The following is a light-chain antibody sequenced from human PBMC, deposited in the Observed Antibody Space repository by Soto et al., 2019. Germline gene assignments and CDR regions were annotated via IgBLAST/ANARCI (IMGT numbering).Light chain of an antibody. CDR3: QQYDSSPKT. J-gene: IGKJ1*01. Sequence: EIVMTQSPATLSVSPGERATFSCRASQSVSSNLAWYQQKPGQAPRLLIYGASSRATGIPDRFSGSGSGTDFTLTISRLEPEDFAVYYCQQYDSSPKTFGQGTKVDI. CDR2: GAS. V-gene: IGKV3-20*01. CDR1: QSVSSN.